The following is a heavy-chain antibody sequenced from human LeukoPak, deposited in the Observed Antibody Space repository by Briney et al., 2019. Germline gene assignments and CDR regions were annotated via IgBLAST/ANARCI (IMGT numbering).Heavy chain of an antibody. V-gene: IGHV1-46*03. J-gene: IGHJ5*02. CDR1: GYTFTSYY. D-gene: IGHD1-26*01. CDR3: ARGGIMGATYNWFDP. Sequence: ASVKVSCKASGYTFTSYYMHWVRQAPGQGLEWMGIINPSGGSTSYAQKFQGRVTMTRDTSTSTVYMELSSLRSEDTAEYYCARGGIMGATYNWFDPWGQGTLVTVSS. CDR2: INPSGGST.